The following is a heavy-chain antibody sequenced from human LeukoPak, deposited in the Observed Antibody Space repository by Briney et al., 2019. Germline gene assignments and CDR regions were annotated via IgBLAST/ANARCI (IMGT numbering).Heavy chain of an antibody. J-gene: IGHJ6*02. CDR2: INHSGST. V-gene: IGHV4-34*01. CDR3: ARTPVDLYYYYGMDV. CDR1: GGSFRGYY. D-gene: IGHD5-12*01. Sequence: PSETLSLTCAVYGGSFRGYYWSWIRQPPGKGLEWIGEINHSGSTNYNPSLKSRVTISVDTSKNQFSLKLSSVTAADTAVYYCARTPVDLYYYYGMDVWGQGTTVTVSS.